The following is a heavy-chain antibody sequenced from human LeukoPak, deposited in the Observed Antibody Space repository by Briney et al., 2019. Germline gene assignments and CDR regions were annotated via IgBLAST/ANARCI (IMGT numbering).Heavy chain of an antibody. Sequence: ASVTVSCKASGYTFTTYYVHWVRQAPGQGLEWMGLINPSGGSTTYAQKFRGRLTMTRDMSTSTVYMELSSLRSEDTAVYYCARGSRPVYNLLTGKRYFDYWGQGTLLTVSS. CDR3: ARGSRPVYNLLTGKRYFDY. V-gene: IGHV1-46*01. CDR2: INPSGGST. D-gene: IGHD3-9*01. CDR1: GYTFTTYY. J-gene: IGHJ4*02.